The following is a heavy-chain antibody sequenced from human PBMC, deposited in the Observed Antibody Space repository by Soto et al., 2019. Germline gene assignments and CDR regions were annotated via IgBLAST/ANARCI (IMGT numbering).Heavy chain of an antibody. V-gene: IGHV3-30*03. J-gene: IGHJ4*02. CDR2: ISYDGSNK. D-gene: IGHD2-15*01. Sequence: QVQLVESGGGVVQPGRSLRLSCAASGFPFSSYGMHWVRQAPGKGLEGGAHISYDGSNKHYTDSVKGRFTISRDNSKNMLYLQMSSLRAEDTAVYYCAGGQYYFDYCGQGTRVSVSS. CDR3: AGGQYYFDY. CDR1: GFPFSSYG.